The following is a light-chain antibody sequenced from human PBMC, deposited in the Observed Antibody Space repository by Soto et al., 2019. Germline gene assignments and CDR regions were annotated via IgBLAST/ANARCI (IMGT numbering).Light chain of an antibody. Sequence: QSALTQPASVSGSPGQSITISCTGTSSDVGSYNLVSWYQQHPGKAPKLMIYEGSKRPSGVSNRFSGSKSGNTASLTGSGLQAEDEDDYYCCAYAGSSYVFGTGTKLTVL. J-gene: IGLJ1*01. CDR2: EGS. V-gene: IGLV2-23*01. CDR1: SSDVGSYNL. CDR3: CAYAGSSYV.